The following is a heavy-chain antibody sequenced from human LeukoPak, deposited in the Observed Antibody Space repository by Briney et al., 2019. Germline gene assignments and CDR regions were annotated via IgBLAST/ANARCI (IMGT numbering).Heavy chain of an antibody. CDR2: IYTSGST. J-gene: IGHJ2*01. V-gene: IGHV4-61*02. D-gene: IGHD1-26*01. CDR3: ARTPWDSGTYYLPRWYFDL. Sequence: PSQTLSLTCTVSGGSISSSTYNWSWIRQPAGKGLEWIGRIYTSGSTNYNPSLKSRVTISVDTSKNQFSLKLSSVTAADTAVYYCARTPWDSGTYYLPRWYFDLWGRGTLVTVSS. CDR1: GGSISSSTYN.